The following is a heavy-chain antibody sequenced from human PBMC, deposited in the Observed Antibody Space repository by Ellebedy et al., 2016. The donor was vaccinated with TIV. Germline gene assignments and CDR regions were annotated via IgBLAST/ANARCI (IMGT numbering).Heavy chain of an antibody. CDR2: ISSDGSNK. V-gene: IGHV3-30*18. CDR3: AKTSNLRAYTYGYFDY. CDR1: GFTFSSYD. D-gene: IGHD5-18*01. Sequence: PGGSLRLSCAASGFTFSSYDMHRVRQAPGKGLEWVALISSDGSNKYYADSVKGRFTISRDNSNTMLFLQMNSLRAEDTALYYCAKTSNLRAYTYGYFDYWGQGALVTVSS. J-gene: IGHJ4*02.